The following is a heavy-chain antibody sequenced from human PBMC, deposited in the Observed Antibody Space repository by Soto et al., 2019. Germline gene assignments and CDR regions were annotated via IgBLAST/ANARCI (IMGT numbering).Heavy chain of an antibody. CDR3: AKEGVFDPPPPYNWFDP. V-gene: IGHV1-2*02. CDR1: GYTFTGYY. D-gene: IGHD3-16*01. Sequence: ASVKVSCKASGYTFTGYYLHWVRQAPGQGLEWMGWINPKNGGTKYGQKFQGRVTMTRDTSISTAYMELSRLKSDDTAVYYCAKEGVFDPPPPYNWFDPWGQGVLVTVSS. J-gene: IGHJ5*02. CDR2: INPKNGGT.